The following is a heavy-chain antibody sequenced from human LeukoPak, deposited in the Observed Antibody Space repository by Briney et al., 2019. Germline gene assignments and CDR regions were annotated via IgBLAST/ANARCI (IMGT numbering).Heavy chain of an antibody. J-gene: IGHJ6*02. CDR3: ARDLGATLGSYYYYYGMDV. CDR2: ISGSAGST. CDR1: GFTFSSYA. D-gene: IGHD1-26*01. Sequence: PGGSLRLSCAASGFTFSSYAMSWVRQAPGKGLEWVSDISGSAGSTHYADSVKGRFTISRDNSKNTLYLQMNSLRAEDTAVYYCARDLGATLGSYYYYYGMDVWGQGTTVTVSS. V-gene: IGHV3-23*01.